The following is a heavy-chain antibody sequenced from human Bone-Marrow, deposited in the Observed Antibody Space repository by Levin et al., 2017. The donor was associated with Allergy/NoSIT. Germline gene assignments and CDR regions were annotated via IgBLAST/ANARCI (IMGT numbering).Heavy chain of an antibody. J-gene: IGHJ5*02. CDR2: IDPSGGAT. CDR1: GYVFATHY. Sequence: ASVKVSCKTSGYVFATHYMHWVRQAPRQGLEWMGLIDPSGGATTYAQNSQGRVTVTRDASTATVYLELTNLTSEDTGIYYCTRDNRMPVGGTGWFDPWGQGTLVTVFS. CDR3: TRDNRMPVGGTGWFDP. D-gene: IGHD4-23*01. V-gene: IGHV1-46*03.